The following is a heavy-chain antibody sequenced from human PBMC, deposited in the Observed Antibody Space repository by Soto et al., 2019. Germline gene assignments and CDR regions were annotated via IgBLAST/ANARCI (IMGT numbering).Heavy chain of an antibody. CDR1: GYPFTNYA. CDR2: INAGNGNT. CDR3: ARTGSSSVPLMDV. D-gene: IGHD6-6*01. J-gene: IGHJ6*02. Sequence: GASVKVSCKASGYPFTNYAMHWVRQAPGQRLEWMGWINAGNGNTKYSQKFQGRATITRDTSASTAYMELSSLRSEDTAVYYCARTGSSSVPLMDVWGQGTTVTVSS. V-gene: IGHV1-3*01.